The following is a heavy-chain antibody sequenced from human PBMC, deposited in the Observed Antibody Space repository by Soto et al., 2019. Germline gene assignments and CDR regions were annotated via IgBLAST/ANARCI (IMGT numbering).Heavy chain of an antibody. CDR1: GFTFRSYA. CDR2: ISGSGGST. V-gene: IGHV3-23*01. J-gene: IGHJ4*02. CDR3: ARRVPGTYFDH. Sequence: EVQLLESGGGLVQPGGSLRLSCAASGFTFRSYAMNWVRQAPGKGLEWVSVISGSGGSTYYADSVKGRFTISRDNSKNTLSLQMNSLRAEDTAVYYCARRVPGTYFDHWGQGTLVTVSS. D-gene: IGHD6-13*01.